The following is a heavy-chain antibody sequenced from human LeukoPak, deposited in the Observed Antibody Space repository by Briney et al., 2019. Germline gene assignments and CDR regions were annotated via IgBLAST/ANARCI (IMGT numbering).Heavy chain of an antibody. D-gene: IGHD4-17*01. CDR2: INHSGST. CDR3: ARDTQARSPFDY. J-gene: IGHJ4*02. Sequence: SETLSLTCTISGGSISSSSYYWSWIRQPPGKGLEWIGEINHSGSTNYNPSLKSRVTISVDTSKNQFSLKLSSVTAAGTAVYYCARDTQARSPFDYWGQGTLVTVSS. V-gene: IGHV4-39*07. CDR1: GGSISSSSYY.